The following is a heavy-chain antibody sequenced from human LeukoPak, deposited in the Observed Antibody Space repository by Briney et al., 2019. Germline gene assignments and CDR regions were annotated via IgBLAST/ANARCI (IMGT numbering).Heavy chain of an antibody. CDR2: IIPIFGIA. CDR1: GGTFSSYA. D-gene: IGHD1-26*01. Sequence: SVKVSCKASGGTFSSYAISWVRQAPGQGLEWMGKIIPIFGIANYAQKFQGRVTITADKSTSTAYMELSSLRSEDTAVYYCARGSVIVGAATFDYWGQGTLVTVSS. V-gene: IGHV1-69*04. J-gene: IGHJ4*02. CDR3: ARGSVIVGAATFDY.